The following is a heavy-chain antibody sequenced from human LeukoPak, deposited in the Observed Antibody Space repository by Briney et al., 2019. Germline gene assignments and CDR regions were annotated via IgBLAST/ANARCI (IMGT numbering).Heavy chain of an antibody. CDR1: GGSFSGYY. J-gene: IGHJ4*02. CDR2: INHSGST. D-gene: IGHD5-18*01. CDR3: ARRGYSYGPRPLYYFDY. Sequence: PSETLSLTCAVYGGSFSGYYWSWIRQPPGKGLEWIGEINHSGSTNYNPSLKSRVTISVDTSKNQFSLKLSPVTAADTAVYYCARRGYSYGPRPLYYFDYWGQGTLVTVSS. V-gene: IGHV4-34*01.